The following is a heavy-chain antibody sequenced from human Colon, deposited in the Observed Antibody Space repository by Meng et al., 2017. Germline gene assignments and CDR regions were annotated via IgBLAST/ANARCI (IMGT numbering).Heavy chain of an antibody. Sequence: GQLQRGGAGLLKPSETLSLTCAVYGGSFSGYYWSWIRQPPGKGLEWIGEINHSGSTNYNPSLKSRVTISVDTSKNQFSLKLSSVTAADTAVYYCARERLSSGWYGGRWFDPWGQGTLVTVSS. CDR1: GGSFSGYY. CDR3: ARERLSSGWYGGRWFDP. V-gene: IGHV4-34*01. D-gene: IGHD6-19*01. J-gene: IGHJ5*02. CDR2: INHSGST.